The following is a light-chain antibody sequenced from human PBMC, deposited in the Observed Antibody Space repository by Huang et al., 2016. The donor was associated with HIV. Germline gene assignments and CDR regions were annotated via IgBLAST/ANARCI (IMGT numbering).Light chain of an antibody. CDR2: DTS. V-gene: IGKV3-11*01. Sequence: ILLTQSPATLSWYPGERVTLACRAIQSVGNYIAWYQQHPGQSPRLLIYDTSNRAADTPVRFSGSGSGTDFALTISNLESEDFALYYCQQRSSGVTFGGGTKVQVK. J-gene: IGKJ4*01. CDR3: QQRSSGVT. CDR1: QSVGNY.